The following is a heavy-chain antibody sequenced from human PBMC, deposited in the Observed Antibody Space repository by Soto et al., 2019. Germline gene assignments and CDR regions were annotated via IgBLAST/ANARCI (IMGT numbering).Heavy chain of an antibody. D-gene: IGHD3-3*01. Sequence: QVQLVQSGAEVKKPGASVKVSCKASGYTFTSYGISWVRQAPGQGLEWMGWISAYNGNTNYAQKLQGRVTMTTDTSTSTDYMELRSLRSDDTAVYYCARQYDFWSGLRLNWFDPWGQGTLVTVSS. CDR3: ARQYDFWSGLRLNWFDP. CDR1: GYTFTSYG. V-gene: IGHV1-18*01. J-gene: IGHJ5*02. CDR2: ISAYNGNT.